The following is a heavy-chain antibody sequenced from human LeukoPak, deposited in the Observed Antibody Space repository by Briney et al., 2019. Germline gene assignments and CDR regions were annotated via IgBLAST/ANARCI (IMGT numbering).Heavy chain of an antibody. Sequence: GESLKISCKGSEYRFTSYWIGWVRQMPGKGLEWMGIIYPGDSNTRYSPSFQGQVTISADKSISTAYLQRSSLKASDTAMYYCARRPPASSSWDSWGQGTPVTVSS. V-gene: IGHV5-51*01. CDR1: EYRFTSYW. J-gene: IGHJ4*02. CDR2: IYPGDSNT. CDR3: ARRPPASSSWDS. D-gene: IGHD6-13*01.